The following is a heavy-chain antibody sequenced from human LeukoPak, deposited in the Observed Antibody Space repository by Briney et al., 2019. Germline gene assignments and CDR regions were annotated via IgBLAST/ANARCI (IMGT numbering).Heavy chain of an antibody. D-gene: IGHD3-10*01. CDR1: GFTFSSYA. CDR2: ISYDGSNK. Sequence: WGSLRLSCAASGFTFSSYAMHWVRQAPGKGLEWVAVISYDGSNKYYADSVKGRFTISRDNSKNTLYLQMNSLRAEDTAVYYCVGSGPQGHMDVWGKGTTVTVSS. CDR3: VGSGPQGHMDV. V-gene: IGHV3-30-3*01. J-gene: IGHJ6*03.